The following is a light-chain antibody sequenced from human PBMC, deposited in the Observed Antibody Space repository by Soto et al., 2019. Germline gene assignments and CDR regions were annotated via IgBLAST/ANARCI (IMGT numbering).Light chain of an antibody. CDR1: PSVSNF. CDR3: QQYHSSPWT. V-gene: IGKV3-11*01. J-gene: IGKJ1*01. CDR2: GAF. Sequence: EIVLTQSPATLSLSPGERATLSCRASPSVSNFLAGYQQKPGQAPRLLIYGAFNRATGSPARLSGSGSGTDFTLTISSLEPEDAAIDYCQQYHSSPWTFGQGTKVDIK.